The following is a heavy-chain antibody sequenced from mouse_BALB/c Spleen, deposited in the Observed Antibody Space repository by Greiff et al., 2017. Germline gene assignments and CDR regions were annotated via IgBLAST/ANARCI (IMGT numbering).Heavy chain of an antibody. CDR3: ASGSYYFDY. CDR2: INPGSGGT. V-gene: IGHV1-54*01. D-gene: IGHD1-1*02. Sequence: QVQLQQSGAELVRPGTSVKVSCKASGYAFTNYLIECVKQRPGQGLEWIGVINPGSGGTNYNEKFKGKATLTADKSSSTAYMQLSSLTSDDSAVYFCASGSYYFDYWGQGTTLTVSS. CDR1: GYAFTNYL. J-gene: IGHJ2*01.